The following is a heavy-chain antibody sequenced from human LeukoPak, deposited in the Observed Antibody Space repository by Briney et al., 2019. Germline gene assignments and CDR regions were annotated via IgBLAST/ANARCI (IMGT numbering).Heavy chain of an antibody. CDR3: ARLDSSGYAYFDS. CDR1: GGSISSGGYY. J-gene: IGHJ4*02. CDR2: IYYSGST. V-gene: IGHV4-31*03. Sequence: PSETLSLTCTVSGGSISSGGYYWSWIRQHPGRGLEWIGYIYYSGSTYYNPSLKSRVTISVDTSKNQFSLKLSSVTAADTAVYYCARLDSSGYAYFDSWGQGTQVTVSS. D-gene: IGHD3-22*01.